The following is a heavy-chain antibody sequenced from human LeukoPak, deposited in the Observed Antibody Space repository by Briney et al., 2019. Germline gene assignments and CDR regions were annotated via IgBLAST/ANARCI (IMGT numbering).Heavy chain of an antibody. CDR2: IKQDGSEN. CDR1: GFTFSSYR. CDR3: ARGGSLFEY. D-gene: IGHD1-26*01. V-gene: IGHV3-7*04. J-gene: IGHJ4*02. Sequence: GRSLRLSCAASGFTFSSYRMSWVRQAPGKGLEWVGYIKQDGSENYYVDSVKGRFTISRDNAKNSPYLQMNSLRAEDTAVYYCARGGSLFEYWGQGALVTVSS.